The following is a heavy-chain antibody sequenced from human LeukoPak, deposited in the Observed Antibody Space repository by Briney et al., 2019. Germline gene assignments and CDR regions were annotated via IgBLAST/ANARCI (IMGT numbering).Heavy chain of an antibody. J-gene: IGHJ5*02. CDR1: GGSISSYY. CDR3: ARDFLECSSTSCYHGLDP. D-gene: IGHD2-2*01. V-gene: IGHV4-59*01. CDR2: IYYSGST. Sequence: SETLSLTCTVSGGSISSYYWRWIRQPPGKGLEWIGYIYYSGSTNYNPSLKSRVTISVDTSKNQFSLKLSSVTAADTAVYYCARDFLECSSTSCYHGLDPWGQGTLVTVSS.